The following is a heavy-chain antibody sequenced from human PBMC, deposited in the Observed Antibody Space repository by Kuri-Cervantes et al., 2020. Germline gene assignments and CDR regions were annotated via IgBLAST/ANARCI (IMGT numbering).Heavy chain of an antibody. V-gene: IGHV1-58*01. CDR2: IVVGSGNT. J-gene: IGHJ4*02. CDR1: GFTFTSSA. Sequence: SVKVSCKASGFTFTSSAVQWVRQARGQRLEWIGWIVVGSGNTNYAQKFQERVTITRDMSTSTAYMELSSLRSDDTAVYYCARDEAGSGSYYKDWGQGTLVTVPS. D-gene: IGHD3-10*01. CDR3: ARDEAGSGSYYKD.